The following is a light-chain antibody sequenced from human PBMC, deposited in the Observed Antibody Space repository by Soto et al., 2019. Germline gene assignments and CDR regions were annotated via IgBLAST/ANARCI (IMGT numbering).Light chain of an antibody. CDR1: SSNIGAGYD. CDR3: QSYDISLSGSV. CDR2: GNS. J-gene: IGLJ3*02. Sequence: QSVLTQPPSVSGAPGQRVTISCTGSSSNIGAGYDVHWYQQLPGTAPKLLIYGNSNRPSGVPDRFSGSKSGTSASLAITGLQAEDEADYYCQSYDISLSGSVFGGGTKLT. V-gene: IGLV1-40*01.